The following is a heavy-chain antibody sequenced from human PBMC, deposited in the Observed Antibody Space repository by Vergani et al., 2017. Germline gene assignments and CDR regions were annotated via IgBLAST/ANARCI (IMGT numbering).Heavy chain of an antibody. CDR3: ARLGDGSIWTRYYYYGMDV. CDR1: GYSFTSYW. D-gene: IGHD3/OR15-3a*01. CDR2: IYPGDSDT. V-gene: IGHV5-51*01. J-gene: IGHJ6*02. Sequence: EVRLVQSGAEVKKPGESLKISCKGSGYSFTSYWIGWVRQMPGKGLEWMGIIYPGDSDTRYSPSFQGQVTISADKSISTAYLQWSSLKASDTAMYYCARLGDGSIWTRYYYYGMDVWGQGTTVTVSS.